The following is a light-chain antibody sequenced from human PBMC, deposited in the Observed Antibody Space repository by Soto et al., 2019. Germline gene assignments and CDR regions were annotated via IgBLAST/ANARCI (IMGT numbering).Light chain of an antibody. Sequence: QSALTQPASVSGSPGQSITISCTGTSSNVGSYKLVSWYQQHPGKAPKLMIFEVNKRPSGVSNRFSGSKSGNTASLKISGLKVEDEADYYCCSSGGSPTYVFGTGTK. J-gene: IGLJ1*01. V-gene: IGLV2-23*02. CDR3: CSSGGSPTYV. CDR1: SSNVGSYKL. CDR2: EVN.